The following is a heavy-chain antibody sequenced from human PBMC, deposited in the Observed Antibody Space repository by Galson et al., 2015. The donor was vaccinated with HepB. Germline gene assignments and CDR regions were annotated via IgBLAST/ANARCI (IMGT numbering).Heavy chain of an antibody. Sequence: QSGAEVKKPGESLKISCKVSGYTFTGYWIGWVRQVSGKGLEWMAIIYPGDPDVKYSPSFQGQVTISVDESISTAYLQWSSLKASDTAMYYCARLRPGSAHLIFDYWGQGTL. CDR1: GYTFTGYW. D-gene: IGHD3-16*01. CDR2: IYPGDPDV. V-gene: IGHV5-51*01. CDR3: ARLRPGSAHLIFDY. J-gene: IGHJ4*02.